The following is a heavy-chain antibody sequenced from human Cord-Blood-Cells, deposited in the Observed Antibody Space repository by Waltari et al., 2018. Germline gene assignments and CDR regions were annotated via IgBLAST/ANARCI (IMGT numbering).Heavy chain of an antibody. J-gene: IGHJ4*02. Sequence: RQLQESGPGLLSPSQTLSPPSPFLGGPITRVVYPGGWIRHPQGKGREWIGYIYHRGSTYYNTSLKSRVTISVDRSKNQFSLKLSSVTAADTAVYYCARAVSSSWFYYFDYWGQGTLVTVSS. CDR1: GGPITRVVYP. CDR2: IYHRGST. V-gene: IGHV4-30-2*01. CDR3: ARAVSSSWFYYFDY. D-gene: IGHD6-13*01.